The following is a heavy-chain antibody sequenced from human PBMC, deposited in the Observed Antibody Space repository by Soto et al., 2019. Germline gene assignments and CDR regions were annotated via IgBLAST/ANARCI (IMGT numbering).Heavy chain of an antibody. Sequence: GGSLRLSCAASGFTFSSYSMNWVRQAPGEGLEWVSYISSSSSTIYYADSVKGRFTISRDNAKNSLYLQMNSLRDEDTAVYYCASITRGVRGYYYYYGMDVWGQGTTVTVSS. CDR2: ISSSSSTI. J-gene: IGHJ6*02. CDR1: GFTFSSYS. CDR3: ASITRGVRGYYYYYGMDV. D-gene: IGHD3-10*01. V-gene: IGHV3-48*02.